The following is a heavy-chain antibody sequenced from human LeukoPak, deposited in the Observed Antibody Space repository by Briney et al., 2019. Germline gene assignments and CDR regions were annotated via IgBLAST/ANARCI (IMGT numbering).Heavy chain of an antibody. CDR2: ISSSSSYI. CDR3: ARDAAAGTDY. CDR1: GFTFSSYS. V-gene: IGHV3-21*01. D-gene: IGHD6-13*01. J-gene: IGHJ4*02. Sequence: GGSLRLSCAASGFTFSSYSMNWVRQAPGKGLEWVSSISSSSSYIYYADSVEGRFTISRDNAKNSLYLQMNSLRAEDTAVYYCARDAAAGTDYWGQGTLVTVSS.